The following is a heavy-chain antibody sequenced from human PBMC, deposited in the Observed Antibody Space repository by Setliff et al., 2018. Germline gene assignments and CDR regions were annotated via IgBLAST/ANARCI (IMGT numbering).Heavy chain of an antibody. CDR3: ARDLPDYNDSSGPRLDY. J-gene: IGHJ4*02. D-gene: IGHD3-22*01. Sequence: GKGLEWVANIKQDGSEKYYVDSVKGRFTISRDNAKNSLYLQMNSLRAEDTAVYYCARDLPDYNDSSGPRLDYWGQGTRVTVSS. V-gene: IGHV3-7*01. CDR2: IKQDGSEK.